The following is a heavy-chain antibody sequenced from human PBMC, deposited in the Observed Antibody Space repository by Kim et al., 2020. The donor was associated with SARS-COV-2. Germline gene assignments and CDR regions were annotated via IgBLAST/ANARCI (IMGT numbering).Heavy chain of an antibody. D-gene: IGHD1-20*01. Sequence: SETLSLTCTVSGGSISSYYWSWIRQPPGKGLEWIGYIYYSGSTNYNPSLKSRVTISVDTSKNQFSLKLSSVTAADTAVYYCARVPITGTTFYGMDVWGQGTTVTVSS. J-gene: IGHJ6*02. CDR3: ARVPITGTTFYGMDV. V-gene: IGHV4-59*13. CDR1: GGSISSYY. CDR2: IYYSGST.